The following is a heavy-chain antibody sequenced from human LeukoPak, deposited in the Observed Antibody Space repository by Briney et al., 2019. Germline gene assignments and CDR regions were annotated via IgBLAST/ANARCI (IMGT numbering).Heavy chain of an antibody. Sequence: PGGSLRLSCAASGFTFSDYYMNWIRQAPGKGLEWVSYISSSGNIIYYADSVKGRFTISRDKTMNSLYLQMSSLRAEDTAVYYCARETLGVTAFDIWGQGTMVTVSS. V-gene: IGHV3-11*01. CDR2: ISSSGNII. CDR1: GFTFSDYY. CDR3: ARETLGVTAFDI. D-gene: IGHD2-21*02. J-gene: IGHJ3*02.